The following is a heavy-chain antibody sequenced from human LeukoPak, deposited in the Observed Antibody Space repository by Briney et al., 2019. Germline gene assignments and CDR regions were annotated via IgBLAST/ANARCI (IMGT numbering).Heavy chain of an antibody. D-gene: IGHD3-16*01. V-gene: IGHV4-59*01. Sequence: SETLSLSCTVSGGSISTYYWNWIPQPPGKGLEWIGYIYYSGSTSYNPSLRSRVTISVDTSKNQFSLKVSSVTAADTAVYYCAGETPQRGPHYRDVWGKGTTVTISS. J-gene: IGHJ6*03. CDR2: IYYSGST. CDR1: GGSISTYY. CDR3: AGETPQRGPHYRDV.